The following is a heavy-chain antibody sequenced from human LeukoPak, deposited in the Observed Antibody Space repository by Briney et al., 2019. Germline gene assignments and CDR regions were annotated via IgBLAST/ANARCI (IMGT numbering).Heavy chain of an antibody. Sequence: SQTLSLTCTVSGDSISSGSYYWSWIRQPAGKGLEWIGRIYTSGSTNYNPSLKSRVTISVDTSKNQFSLKLSSVTAADTAVYYCARSGYDGLDYWGQGTLVTVSS. CDR3: ARSGYDGLDY. CDR1: GDSISSGSYY. J-gene: IGHJ4*02. CDR2: IYTSGST. V-gene: IGHV4-61*02. D-gene: IGHD5-12*01.